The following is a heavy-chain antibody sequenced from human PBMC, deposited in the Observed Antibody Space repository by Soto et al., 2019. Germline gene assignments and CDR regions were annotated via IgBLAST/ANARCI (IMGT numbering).Heavy chain of an antibody. J-gene: IGHJ4*02. CDR1: GGSISSSSYY. CDR2: IDYTGNT. V-gene: IGHV4-39*01. Sequence: SETLSLTCTVSGGSISSSSYYWGCIRQPPGKGLEWIASIDYTGNTFYNPSLTSRVTISVDTSKNQFSLKVTTVTAADTAVYYCARINKGYGTDSWGQGTLVTVS. D-gene: IGHD5-18*01. CDR3: ARINKGYGTDS.